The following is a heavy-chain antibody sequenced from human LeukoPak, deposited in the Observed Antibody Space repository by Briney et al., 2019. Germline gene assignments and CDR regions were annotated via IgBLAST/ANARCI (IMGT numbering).Heavy chain of an antibody. V-gene: IGHV3-15*01. D-gene: IGHD3-16*02. CDR1: GFTFSNAW. J-gene: IGHJ4*02. CDR2: IKSKTDGGTT. CDR3: TTVYQYYDYFWGSYRYRDFDY. Sequence: GGSLRLSCAASGFTFSNAWMSWVRQAPGKGLEWVGRIKSKTDGGTTDYAAPVKGRFTISRDDSRNTLYLQMNSLKTEDTAVYYCTTVYQYYDYFWGSYRYRDFDYWGQGTLVTVSS.